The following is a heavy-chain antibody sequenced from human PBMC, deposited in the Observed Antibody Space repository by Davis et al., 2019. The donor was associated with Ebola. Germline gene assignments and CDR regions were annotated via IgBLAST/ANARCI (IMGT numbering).Heavy chain of an antibody. CDR1: GGSFSGYY. J-gene: IGHJ2*01. Sequence: MPGGSLRLSCAVYGGSFSGYYWSWIRQPPGKGLEWIGEINHSGSTNYNPSLKSRVTISVDTSKNQFSLKLSSVTAADTAVYYCARWVTTVTTPPSDFYWYFDLWGRGTLVTVSS. CDR3: ARWVTTVTTPPSDFYWYFDL. D-gene: IGHD4-17*01. V-gene: IGHV4-34*01. CDR2: INHSGST.